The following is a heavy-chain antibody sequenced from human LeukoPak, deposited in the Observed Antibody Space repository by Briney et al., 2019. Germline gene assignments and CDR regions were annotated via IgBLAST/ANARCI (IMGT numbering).Heavy chain of an antibody. Sequence: NPSETLSLTCAVYGGSFSGYYWSWIRQPPGKGLEWIGEINHSGSTNYNPSLKSRVTISVDTSKNQFSLKLSSVTAADTAVYYCASRKDGKQWLVAFDIWGQGTMVTVSS. J-gene: IGHJ3*02. CDR3: ASRKDGKQWLVAFDI. CDR1: GGSFSGYY. D-gene: IGHD6-19*01. CDR2: INHSGST. V-gene: IGHV4-34*01.